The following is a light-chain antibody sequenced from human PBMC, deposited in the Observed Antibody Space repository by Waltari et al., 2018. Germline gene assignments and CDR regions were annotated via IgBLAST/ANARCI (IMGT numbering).Light chain of an antibody. CDR2: LSSDGSH. CDR3: QTWGTGTVV. Sequence: QLVLTQSPSASASVGASVKLSCTLSSGHTNYAIAWHQQQPEKGPRFLLKLSSDGSHNTGDGIPDRFSGSSAGAERYPTSSSPQSEYEADYYCQTWGTGTVVFGGGTKLTVL. CDR1: SGHTNYA. V-gene: IGLV4-69*01. J-gene: IGLJ3*02.